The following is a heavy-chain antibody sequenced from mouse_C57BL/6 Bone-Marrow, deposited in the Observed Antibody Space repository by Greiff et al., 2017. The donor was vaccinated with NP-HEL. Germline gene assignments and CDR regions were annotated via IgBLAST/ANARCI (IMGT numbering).Heavy chain of an antibody. CDR1: GYTFTSYW. V-gene: IGHV1-74*01. Sequence: QVQLQQPGAELVKPGASVKVSCKASGYTFTSYWMHWVKQRPGQGLEWIGRLHPSDSDTNYNQKFKGKATLTVDKSSSTAYMQLSSLTSEDSAVYYCAIEVRPSDHLMDYWGQGTSVTVSS. CDR3: AIEVRPSDHLMDY. CDR2: LHPSDSDT. J-gene: IGHJ4*01. D-gene: IGHD5-5*01.